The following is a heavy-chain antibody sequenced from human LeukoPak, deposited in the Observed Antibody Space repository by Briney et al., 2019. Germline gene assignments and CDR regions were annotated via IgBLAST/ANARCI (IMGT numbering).Heavy chain of an antibody. J-gene: IGHJ4*02. Sequence: ASVKVSCKASGYTFTGYYMHWVRQAPGQGLEWLGWINPNSGGTNYAQKFQGRVTMTRDTSISTAYMELSRLRSDDTAVYYCARTTTVSADFDYWGQGTLVTVSS. CDR2: INPNSGGT. CDR3: ARTTTVSADFDY. D-gene: IGHD4-11*01. V-gene: IGHV1-2*02. CDR1: GYTFTGYY.